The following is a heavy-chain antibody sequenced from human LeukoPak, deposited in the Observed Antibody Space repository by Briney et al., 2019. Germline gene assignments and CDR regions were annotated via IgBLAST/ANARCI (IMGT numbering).Heavy chain of an antibody. CDR2: ISAYNGNT. CDR3: ARDRYGFRSGSYDY. CDR1: GYTFTSYG. J-gene: IGHJ4*02. Sequence: ASVKVSCKASGYTFTSYGISWVRQAPGQGLEWMGWISAYNGNTNYAQKLQGRVTMTTDTSTSTAYLELRSLTSDDTAVYFCARDRYGFRSGSYDYWGQGTLVTVSS. V-gene: IGHV1-18*01. D-gene: IGHD1-26*01.